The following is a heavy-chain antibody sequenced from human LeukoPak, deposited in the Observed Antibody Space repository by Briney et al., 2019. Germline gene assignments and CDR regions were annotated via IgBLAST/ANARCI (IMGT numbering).Heavy chain of an antibody. CDR3: ATGPGTIFTQTYYYYGMDV. D-gene: IGHD3-3*01. J-gene: IGHJ6*02. CDR2: INPNSGGT. V-gene: IGHV1-2*02. Sequence: ASVKVSCKASGYTFTGYYMHWVRQAPGQGLEWMGWINPNSGGTNYAQKFQGRVTMTRDTSISTAYMELSSLRSEDTAVYYCATGPGTIFTQTYYYYGMDVWGQGTTVTVSS. CDR1: GYTFTGYY.